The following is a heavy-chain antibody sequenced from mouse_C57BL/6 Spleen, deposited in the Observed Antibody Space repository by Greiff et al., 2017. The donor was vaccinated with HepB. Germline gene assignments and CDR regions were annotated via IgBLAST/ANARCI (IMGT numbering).Heavy chain of an antibody. CDR3: ARYGEFYAMDY. V-gene: IGHV5-4*01. J-gene: IGHJ4*01. CDR1: GFTFSSYA. CDR2: ISDGGSYT. Sequence: EVQGVESGGGLVKPGGSLKLSCAASGFTFSSYAMSWVRQTPEKRLEWVATISDGGSYTYYPDNVKGRFTISRDNAKNNLYLQMSHLKSEDKAMYYCARYGEFYAMDYWGQGTSVTVSS. D-gene: IGHD2-13*01.